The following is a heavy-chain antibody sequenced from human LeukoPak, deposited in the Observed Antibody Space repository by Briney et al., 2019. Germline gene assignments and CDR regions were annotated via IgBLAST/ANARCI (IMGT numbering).Heavy chain of an antibody. V-gene: IGHV4-39*01. Sequence: SETLSLTCTVSGGSISSSSYYWGWIRQPPGKGLEWIGSIYYSGSTYYNPSLKSRVTISVDTSKNQFSLKLSSVTAADTAVYYCARHLFMGPSYFTMARGVINIGNWFDPWGQGTLVTVSS. CDR1: GGSISSSSYY. CDR3: ARHLFMGPSYFTMARGVINIGNWFDP. J-gene: IGHJ5*02. D-gene: IGHD3-10*01. CDR2: IYYSGST.